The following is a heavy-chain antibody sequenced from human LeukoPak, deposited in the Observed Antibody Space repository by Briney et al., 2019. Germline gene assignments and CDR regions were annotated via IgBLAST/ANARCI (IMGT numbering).Heavy chain of an antibody. D-gene: IGHD6-19*01. CDR3: ARDQAGPPLYYGMDV. CDR2: IYSGGRT. CDR1: GFTVSSNY. J-gene: IGHJ6*02. V-gene: IGHV3-66*01. Sequence: GGSLRLSCAASGFTVSSNYMSWVRQAPGKGLEWVSVIYSGGRTYYEDSVKDRFTISRDNSKNTLYLQMNSLRAEDTAVYYCARDQAGPPLYYGMDVWGQGTTVTVSS.